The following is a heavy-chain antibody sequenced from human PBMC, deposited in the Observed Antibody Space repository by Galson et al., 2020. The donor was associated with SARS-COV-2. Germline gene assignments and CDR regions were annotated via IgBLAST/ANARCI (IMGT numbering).Heavy chain of an antibody. Sequence: SETLSLTCSVSGGSISNGGYYWGWIRQAPAKGLEWIGSIYHSGSTYYNPSLKSRVTISVDTSKNQFPLRLSSVTAADTAVYYCATRVSSSYSPFNWWGQGTLVTVSS. J-gene: IGHJ4*02. CDR3: ATRVSSSYSPFNW. D-gene: IGHD3-22*01. CDR2: IYHSGST. CDR1: GGSISNGGYY. V-gene: IGHV4-39*01.